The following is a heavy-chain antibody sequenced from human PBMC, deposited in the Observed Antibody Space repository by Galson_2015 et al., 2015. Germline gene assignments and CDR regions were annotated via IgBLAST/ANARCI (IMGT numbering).Heavy chain of an antibody. CDR1: GYTFTSYA. V-gene: IGHV1-3*01. J-gene: IGHJ6*03. CDR2: INAGNGNT. CDR3: ARAEGYYYGSGSPPMVGMDV. D-gene: IGHD3-10*01. Sequence: SCKASGYTFTSYAMHWVRQAPGQRLEWMGWINAGNGNTKYSQKFQGRVTITRDTSASTAYMELSSLRSEDTAVYYCARAEGYYYGSGSPPMVGMDVWGKGTTVTVSS.